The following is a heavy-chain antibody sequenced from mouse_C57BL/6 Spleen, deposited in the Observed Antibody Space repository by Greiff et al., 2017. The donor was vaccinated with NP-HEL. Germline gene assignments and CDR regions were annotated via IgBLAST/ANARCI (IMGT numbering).Heavy chain of an antibody. D-gene: IGHD2-2*01. J-gene: IGHJ4*01. CDR1: GYSITSGYY. CDR3: ARDGYDRAMDY. CDR2: ISYDGSN. V-gene: IGHV3-6*01. Sequence: VQLKESGPGLVKPSQSLSLTCSVTGYSITSGYYWNWIRQFPGNKLEWMGYISYDGSNNYNPSLKNRISITRDTSKNQFFLKLNSVTTEDTATYYCARDGYDRAMDYWGQGTSVTVSS.